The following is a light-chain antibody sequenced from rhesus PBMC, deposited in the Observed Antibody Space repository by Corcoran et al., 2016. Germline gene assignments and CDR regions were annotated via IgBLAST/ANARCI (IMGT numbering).Light chain of an antibody. CDR3: SSYAASNTVL. J-gene: IGLJ3*01. Sequence: QAALTQPRSVSGSPGQSVTISCTGTSSDIATYNYVSWYQQHPGTAPKLMIYEVSKRPSGVSDRFSGSQSGDTASLTISGLQPEDEADYYCSSYAASNTVLFGGGTRLTVL. CDR2: EVS. V-gene: IGLV2-32*02. CDR1: SSDIATYNY.